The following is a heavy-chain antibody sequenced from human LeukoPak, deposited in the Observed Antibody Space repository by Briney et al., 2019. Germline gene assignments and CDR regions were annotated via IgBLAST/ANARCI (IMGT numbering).Heavy chain of an antibody. CDR2: IKQDGSEK. CDR3: VRDWGYDSSGYWQKYFDT. D-gene: IGHD3-22*01. CDR1: GFTFSSYW. Sequence: GGTLRLSCAASGFTFSSYWMSWVRQAPGKGLEWVANIKQDGSEKYYVDSVKGRFTISRDNAKNSLYLQMNSLRAEDTAVYYCVRDWGYDSSGYWQKYFDTWGQGTLVTVSS. J-gene: IGHJ4*02. V-gene: IGHV3-7*01.